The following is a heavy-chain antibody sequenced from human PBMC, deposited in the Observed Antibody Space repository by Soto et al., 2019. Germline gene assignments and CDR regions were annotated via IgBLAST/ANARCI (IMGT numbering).Heavy chain of an antibody. V-gene: IGHV3-30*18. CDR3: AKDRGIAVAYYYYGMDV. D-gene: IGHD6-19*01. Sequence: QVQLVESGGGVVQPGRSLRLSCAASGFTFSSYGMHWVRQAPGKGLEWVAVISYDGSNKYYADAVKGRFTISRDNSKNTLYLQMNSLRAEDTAVYYCAKDRGIAVAYYYYGMDVLGQGTTVPVSS. J-gene: IGHJ6*02. CDR1: GFTFSSYG. CDR2: ISYDGSNK.